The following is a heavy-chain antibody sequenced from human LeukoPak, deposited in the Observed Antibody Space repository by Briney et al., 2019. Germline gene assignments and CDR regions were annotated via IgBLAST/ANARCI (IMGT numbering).Heavy chain of an antibody. D-gene: IGHD6-13*01. V-gene: IGHV1-18*04. CDR1: GYTFTGYY. CDR3: ARGKAAAGTIKNTWFDP. J-gene: IGHJ5*02. CDR2: ISAYNGNT. Sequence: ASVKVSCKASGYTFTGYYMHWVRQAPGQGLEWMGWISAYNGNTNYAQKLQGRFTMTTDTSTSTAYMELRSLRSEDTAVYYCARGKAAAGTIKNTWFDPWGQGTLVTVSS.